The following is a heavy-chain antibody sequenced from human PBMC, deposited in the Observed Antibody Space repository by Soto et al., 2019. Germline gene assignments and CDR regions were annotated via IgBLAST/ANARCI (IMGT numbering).Heavy chain of an antibody. CDR1: GLTVSTSA. D-gene: IGHD2-15*01. CDR3: AKDPPSEKLQPDFGMDV. J-gene: IGHJ6*02. CDR2: SSASGRYT. Sequence: GGSLRLSCAASGLTVSTSAMSWVRQAPGKGLEGVSLSSASGRYTDYADSGNGRGTMSRDNSKSAVDRQMNSLRGDDTAVYYCAKDPPSEKLQPDFGMDVWGPGTTVPVSS. V-gene: IGHV3-23*01.